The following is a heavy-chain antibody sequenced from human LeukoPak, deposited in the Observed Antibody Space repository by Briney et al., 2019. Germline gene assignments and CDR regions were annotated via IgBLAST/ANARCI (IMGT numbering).Heavy chain of an antibody. V-gene: IGHV3-23*01. CDR3: ARYGGNSYWHFDL. CDR1: GFTFSSYA. D-gene: IGHD4-23*01. CDR2: ISGSGGST. Sequence: GGSLRLSCAASGFTFSSYAMSWVRQAPGKGLEWVSAISGSGGSTYYADSVKGRFTISRDNSKNTLYLQMNSLRVEDMAVYYCARYGGNSYWHFDLWGRGTLVTVSS. J-gene: IGHJ2*01.